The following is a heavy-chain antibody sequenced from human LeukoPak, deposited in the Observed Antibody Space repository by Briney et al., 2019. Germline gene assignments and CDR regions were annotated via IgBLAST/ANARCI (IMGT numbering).Heavy chain of an antibody. V-gene: IGHV4-39*01. Sequence: SETLSLTCSVSGGSISSTSYYWGWIRQPPGKGLEWIGTISYSGNTFYNPSLKSRVTISVGTSKNQFSLKLSSVTAADTSVYYCARLAWGVGPRRAFWDYWGQGTLVTVSS. CDR1: GGSISSTSYY. D-gene: IGHD1-26*01. CDR2: ISYSGNT. CDR3: ARLAWGVGPRRAFWDY. J-gene: IGHJ4*02.